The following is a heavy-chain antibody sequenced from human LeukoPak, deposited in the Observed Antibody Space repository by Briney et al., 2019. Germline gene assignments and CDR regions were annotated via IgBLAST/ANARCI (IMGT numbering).Heavy chain of an antibody. D-gene: IGHD1-26*01. CDR2: IYYSGST. J-gene: IGHJ6*02. Sequence: SETLSLTCTVSGGSISSSSYYWGWIRQPPGKGLEWIGSIYYSGSTYYNPSLKSRVTISLDTSKNQFSLKLSSVTAADTAVYYCARSDATLTGIVGPTNRDYYYYGMDVWGQGTTVTVSS. CDR3: ARSDATLTGIVGPTNRDYYYYGMDV. CDR1: GGSISSSSYY. V-gene: IGHV4-39*07.